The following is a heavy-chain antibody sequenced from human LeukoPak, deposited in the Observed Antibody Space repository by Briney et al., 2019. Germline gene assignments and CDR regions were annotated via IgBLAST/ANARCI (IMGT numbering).Heavy chain of an antibody. D-gene: IGHD3-10*01. CDR3: ARSGSGSYCYFDY. CDR2: ITSSGNTI. Sequence: PGGSLRLSCAASGFTFSSYSMNWVRQAPGKGLEWVSYITSSGNTIYYADSVKGRFTISRDNAKSSLFLQMNNLRAEDTAVYYCARSGSGSYCYFDYWGQGAQVTVSS. J-gene: IGHJ4*02. CDR1: GFTFSSYS. V-gene: IGHV3-48*01.